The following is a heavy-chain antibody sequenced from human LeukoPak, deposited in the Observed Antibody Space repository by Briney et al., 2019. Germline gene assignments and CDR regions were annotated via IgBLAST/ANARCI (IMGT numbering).Heavy chain of an antibody. CDR2: ISDSGNT. D-gene: IGHD2-21*01. J-gene: IGHJ4*02. CDR3: AKAPVTTCRGAYCYPFDY. Sequence: YPGGSLRLSCAASGFTLSSYAMSWVRQAPGKGLEWVSAISDSGNTYHADSVKGRFTISRDSSKNTLFLQMNRLRPEDAAVYYCAKAPVTTCRGAYCYPFDYWGQGTLVTVSS. V-gene: IGHV3-23*01. CDR1: GFTLSSYA.